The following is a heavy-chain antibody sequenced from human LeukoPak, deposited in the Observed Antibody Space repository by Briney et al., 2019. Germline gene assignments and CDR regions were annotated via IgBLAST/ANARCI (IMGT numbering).Heavy chain of an antibody. V-gene: IGHV3-48*01. J-gene: IGHJ4*02. CDR3: SVVGYCSSTSCGSIDY. CDR1: GFTFSSYS. CDR2: ISSSSSTI. Sequence: GGSLRLSCAASGFTFSSYSMNWVRQAPGKGLEWVSYISSSSSTIYYADSVKGRFTISRDNAKNSLYLQMNSLRAEDTAVYYCSVVGYCSSTSCGSIDYWGQGTLVTASS. D-gene: IGHD2-2*01.